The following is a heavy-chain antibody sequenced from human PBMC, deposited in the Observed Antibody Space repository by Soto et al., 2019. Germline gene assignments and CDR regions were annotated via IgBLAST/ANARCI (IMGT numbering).Heavy chain of an antibody. J-gene: IGHJ6*02. D-gene: IGHD2-2*01. CDR2: IYHSGST. Sequence: NPSETLSLTCTVSGGSISSYYWSWIRQPPGKGLEWIGYIYHSGSTNYNPSLKSRVTISVDTSKNQFSLKLSSVTAADTAVYYCARAVGHCSSTSCYPYYYYGMDVWGQGTTVTVSS. CDR1: GGSISSYY. V-gene: IGHV4-59*01. CDR3: ARAVGHCSSTSCYPYYYYGMDV.